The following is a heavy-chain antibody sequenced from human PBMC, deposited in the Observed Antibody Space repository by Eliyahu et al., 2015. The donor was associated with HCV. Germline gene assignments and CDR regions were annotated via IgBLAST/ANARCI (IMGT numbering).Heavy chain of an antibody. D-gene: IGHD3/OR15-3a*01. CDR3: AKPVIGLAIDY. Sequence: QVQLVESGGGVVQPGGSLRLSCAASGFTFSNYGMHWVRQAPGKGLEWVAFIRYDGSNTSYADSVKGRFTISRDNSKNTLYLQMNSLRAEDTAVYYCAKPVIGLAIDYWSQGTLVTVSS. V-gene: IGHV3-30*02. CDR2: IRYDGSNT. J-gene: IGHJ4*02. CDR1: GFTFSNYG.